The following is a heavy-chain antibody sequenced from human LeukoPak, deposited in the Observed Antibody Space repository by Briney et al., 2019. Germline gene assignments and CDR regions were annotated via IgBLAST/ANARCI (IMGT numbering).Heavy chain of an antibody. V-gene: IGHV3-49*03. CDR2: IRSKAYGGTT. D-gene: IGHD4-17*01. CDR3: TRAGDYGVPDAFDI. Sequence: SGGSLRLSCTASGFTFGDYAMSWFRQAPGKGLEWVGFIRSKAYGGTTEYAASVKGRFTISRDDSKSIAYLQMNSLKTEDTAAYYCTRAGDYGVPDAFDIWGQGTMVTVSS. CDR1: GFTFGDYA. J-gene: IGHJ3*02.